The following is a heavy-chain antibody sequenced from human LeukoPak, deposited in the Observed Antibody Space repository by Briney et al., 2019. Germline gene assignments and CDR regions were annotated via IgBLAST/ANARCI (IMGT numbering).Heavy chain of an antibody. D-gene: IGHD6-6*01. CDR2: IYPGDSDT. J-gene: IGHJ3*02. V-gene: IGHV5-51*01. CDR3: ARPPSSSSAWNDAFDI. CDR1: GYSFTSYW. Sequence: GESLQISCKGSGYSFTSYWIGWVRPMPGKGLEWMGIIYPGDSDTRYTPSCQGQLTHETDKPISTAYLQWSSLKASDTAMYYCARPPSSSSAWNDAFDIWGQGTMVTVSS.